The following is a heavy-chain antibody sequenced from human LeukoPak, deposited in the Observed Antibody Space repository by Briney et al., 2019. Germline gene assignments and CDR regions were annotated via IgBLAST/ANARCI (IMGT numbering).Heavy chain of an antibody. CDR2: ISAYNGNT. V-gene: IGHV1-18*01. J-gene: IGHJ6*02. CDR3: ARAARRLNYYYYGMDV. Sequence: ASVKVSYKASGYTFTSYGISWVRQAPGQGLEWMGWISAYNGNTNYAQKLQGRVTMTTDTSTSTAYMELRSLRSDDTAVYYCARAARRLNYYYYGMDVWGQGTTVTVSS. D-gene: IGHD3-3*01. CDR1: GYTFTSYG.